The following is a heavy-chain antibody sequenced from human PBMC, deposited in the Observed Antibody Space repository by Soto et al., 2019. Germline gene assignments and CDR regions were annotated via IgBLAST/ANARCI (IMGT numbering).Heavy chain of an antibody. CDR1: GFSLSKARMG. CDR2: IFWNDER. J-gene: IGHJ4*02. Sequence: GSGPTLVNPTETLTLTCTVSGFSLSKARMGESRIRQPPGKALEWLAHIFWNDERSYNTSLKSRRTISRDTSKSQVVLTMTNVDPVDTGTYFCARALREELPIYYFDSWGQGTLVTVSS. V-gene: IGHV2-26*01. D-gene: IGHD1-7*01. CDR3: ARALREELPIYYFDS.